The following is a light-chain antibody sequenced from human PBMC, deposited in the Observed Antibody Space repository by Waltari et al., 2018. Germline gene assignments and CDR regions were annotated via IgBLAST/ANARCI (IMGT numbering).Light chain of an antibody. CDR1: SSVKNN. CDR3: HQYNTLPLT. Sequence: DVQLIHSPYTLSASVGDRVTITCRASSSVKNNLAWYQHQPGKALKVLVHKASRLESGVASRFSGSGYGTEFTLTISSLAPDDFATYYCHQYNTLPLTFGGGTKVEIK. CDR2: KAS. V-gene: IGKV1-5*03. J-gene: IGKJ4*01.